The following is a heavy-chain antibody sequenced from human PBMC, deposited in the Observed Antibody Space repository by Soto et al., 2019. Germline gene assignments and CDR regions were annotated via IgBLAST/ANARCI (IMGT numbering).Heavy chain of an antibody. CDR3: ARGKGMEENYYYHGLDI. V-gene: IGHV1-3*01. D-gene: IGHD1-1*01. Sequence: SLKVSRKASGYTRTTHDMHWVRQAPGQRLEWMGWINGGTGQAKHSQRFPGRVNITTDTSASTNYMELSSLRSEDTAVYYCARGKGMEENYYYHGLDIWGQGTTVTVSS. CDR2: INGGTGQA. CDR1: GYTRTTHD. J-gene: IGHJ6*02.